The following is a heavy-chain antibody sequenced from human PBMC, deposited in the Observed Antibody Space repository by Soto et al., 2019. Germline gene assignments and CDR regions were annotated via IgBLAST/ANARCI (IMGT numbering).Heavy chain of an antibody. CDR3: SREPADFWSGYPMDV. J-gene: IGHJ6*02. CDR2: MNPNSGNT. V-gene: IGHV1-8*01. CDR1: GYTFTSYD. Sequence: QVQLVQSGAEVKKPGASVKVSCKASGYTFTSYDINWVRQATGQGLEWIGWMNPNSGNTGYAQKVQGRVTMTRNTSLSTAYMELSSLRSEDTAVYYCSREPADFWSGYPMDVWGQGTTVTVSS. D-gene: IGHD3-3*01.